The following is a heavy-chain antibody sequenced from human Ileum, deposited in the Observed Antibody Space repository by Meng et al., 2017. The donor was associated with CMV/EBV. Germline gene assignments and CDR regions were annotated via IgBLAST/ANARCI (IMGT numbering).Heavy chain of an antibody. CDR1: GVSISNYY. CDR2: VSPGGI. CDR3: ARAAARGVPVDY. Sequence: QGRLQESGPGLVKPSETLSLTCSVSGVSISNYYWTWIRQPAGKGLEFIGRVSPGGIEYNPSLMSRVTMSLDTSRNQLSLNLNSVTAADTAVYYCARAAARGVPVDYWGQGILVTVSS. D-gene: IGHD3-10*01. J-gene: IGHJ4*02. V-gene: IGHV4-4*07.